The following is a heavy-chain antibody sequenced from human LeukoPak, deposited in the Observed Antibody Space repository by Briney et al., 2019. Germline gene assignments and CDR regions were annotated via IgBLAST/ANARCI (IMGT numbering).Heavy chain of an antibody. CDR1: GYTFSVSY. D-gene: IGHD2-8*01. CDR2: INPNSGDT. CDR3: ARSAEHCNNGVCFTDYYMDV. J-gene: IGHJ6*03. Sequence: EASVKVSCKASGYTFSVSYIHWVRQAPGQGLEWLGRINPNSGDTNYAQNFHGRVTMTRDTSITTAYMELNSLTSDDTAVYFCARSAEHCNNGVCFTDYYMDVWGKGTTVTVSS. V-gene: IGHV1-2*06.